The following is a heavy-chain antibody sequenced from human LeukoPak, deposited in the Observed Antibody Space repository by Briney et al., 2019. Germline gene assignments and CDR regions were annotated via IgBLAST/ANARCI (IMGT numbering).Heavy chain of an antibody. CDR3: ARLSVVAAAGHPYFDY. D-gene: IGHD2-15*01. CDR2: IYYSGST. J-gene: IGHJ4*02. V-gene: IGHV4-39*01. CDR1: GGSISSSSYY. Sequence: SETLSLTCTVSGGSISSSSYYWGWIRQPPGKGLEWIVSIYYSGSTFYNPSLKSRVTISVDTSKNQFSLKPSSVTAADTAVYYCARLSVVAAAGHPYFDYWGQGTLVTVSS.